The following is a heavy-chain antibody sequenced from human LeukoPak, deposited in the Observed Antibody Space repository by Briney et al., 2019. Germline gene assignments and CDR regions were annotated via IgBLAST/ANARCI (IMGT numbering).Heavy chain of an antibody. Sequence: VASVTVSCKASGGTFISHAISWVRQAPGQGLEWMGGIIAVFGTANYAQKFQGRVTITRDTSASTAYMELSSLRSEDTAVYYCISHDYGDPDAFDIWGQGTMVTVSS. CDR2: IIAVFGTA. J-gene: IGHJ3*02. D-gene: IGHD4-17*01. CDR1: GGTFISHA. V-gene: IGHV1-69*05. CDR3: ISHDYGDPDAFDI.